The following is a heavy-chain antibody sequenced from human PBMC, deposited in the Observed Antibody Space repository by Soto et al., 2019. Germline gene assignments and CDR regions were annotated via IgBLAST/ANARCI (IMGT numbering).Heavy chain of an antibody. CDR1: GFPFSTYW. J-gene: IGHJ5*02. D-gene: IGHD2-2*01. V-gene: IGHV3-74*01. Sequence: EVPLVESGGDLVQPGGSLRLSCAASGFPFSTYWMHWVRQAPGKGLVWVSRINTDGSTTYYADSVKGRFTISRDNAKNTLYLQMNGLRAEDTAVYYCARGDQGTVDPWGQGTLVTVSS. CDR2: INTDGSTT. CDR3: ARGDQGTVDP.